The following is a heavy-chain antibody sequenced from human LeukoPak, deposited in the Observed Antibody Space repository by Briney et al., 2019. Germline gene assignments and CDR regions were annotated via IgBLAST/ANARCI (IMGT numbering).Heavy chain of an antibody. CDR1: GYTFTTYG. Sequence: EASVKVSCKASGYTFTTYGITWVRQAPGQGLEWMGWISGYNGNANYAQSLQGRVTMTTDTSTSTAYLELRSLISDDTAVYYCARDSGIAAPIGGFWGQGTLVTVSS. D-gene: IGHD6-13*01. CDR2: ISGYNGNA. CDR3: ARDSGIAAPIGGF. J-gene: IGHJ4*02. V-gene: IGHV1-18*01.